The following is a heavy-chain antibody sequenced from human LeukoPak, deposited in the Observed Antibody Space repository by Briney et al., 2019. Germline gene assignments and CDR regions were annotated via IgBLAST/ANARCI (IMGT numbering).Heavy chain of an antibody. CDR3: ARAPVPTYYYDSSRYYRAFDI. Sequence: SETLCLTCTVSGGSISIDNFYCSWIRQPAGKGLEWIGRIYTSGSTNYNPSLKSRVTISVDTSKNQFSLKLSSVTAADTAVYYCARAPVPTYYYDSSRYYRAFDIWGQGTVVTVSS. CDR2: IYTSGST. D-gene: IGHD3-22*01. CDR1: GGSISIDNFY. J-gene: IGHJ3*02. V-gene: IGHV4-61*02.